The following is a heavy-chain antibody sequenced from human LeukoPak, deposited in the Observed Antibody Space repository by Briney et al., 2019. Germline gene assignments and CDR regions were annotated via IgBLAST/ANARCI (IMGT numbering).Heavy chain of an antibody. CDR1: GFTFDDYA. J-gene: IGHJ4*02. V-gene: IGHV3-9*01. Sequence: GGSLRLSCAASGFTFDDYAMHWVRQAPGKGLEWVSGISWNSGSIGYADSVKGRFTISRDNAKNSLYLQMNSLRAEDTALYYCAKDTLSSGCQGGFDYWGQGTLVTVSS. D-gene: IGHD6-19*01. CDR3: AKDTLSSGCQGGFDY. CDR2: ISWNSGSI.